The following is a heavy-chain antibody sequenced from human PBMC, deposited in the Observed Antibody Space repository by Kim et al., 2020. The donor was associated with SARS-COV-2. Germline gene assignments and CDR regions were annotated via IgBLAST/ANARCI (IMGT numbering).Heavy chain of an antibody. CDR3: ASGLHRRVYYYYGMDV. V-gene: IGHV4-34*01. D-gene: IGHD2-15*01. Sequence: SETLSLTCAVYGGSFSGYYWSWIRQPPGKGLEWIGEINHSGSTNYNPSLKSRVTISVDTSKNQFSLKLSSVTAADTAVYYCASGLHRRVYYYYGMDVWGQGTTVTVSS. CDR2: INHSGST. J-gene: IGHJ6*02. CDR1: GGSFSGYY.